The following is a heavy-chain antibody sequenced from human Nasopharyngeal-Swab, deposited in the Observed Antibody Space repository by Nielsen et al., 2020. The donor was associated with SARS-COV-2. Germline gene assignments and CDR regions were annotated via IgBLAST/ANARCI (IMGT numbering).Heavy chain of an antibody. Sequence: GSLRLSCTVSGGSISSYYWSWIRQSPGKGLERIGYFYYSGITNYNPSLKSRVTILIDTSKNQFSLKLNSVTAADTAVYYCAREVVGGLVDSWGQGTLVTVSS. CDR2: FYYSGIT. CDR1: GGSISSYY. D-gene: IGHD1-26*01. J-gene: IGHJ4*02. V-gene: IGHV4-59*12. CDR3: AREVVGGLVDS.